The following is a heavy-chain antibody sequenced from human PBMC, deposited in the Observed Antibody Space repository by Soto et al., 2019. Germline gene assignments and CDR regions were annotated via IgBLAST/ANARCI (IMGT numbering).Heavy chain of an antibody. J-gene: IGHJ6*01. CDR1: GFTFDDYG. D-gene: IGHD2-15*01. Sequence: EVQLVESGGGVVRPGGSLRLSCAASGFTFDDYGMSWVRQAPGKGLEWVAGINWNGGSTGYADSVKGRFTISRDNAKNSLYLQMNSLRDEDTALYYCARGYCSGGSCYDYYYYGMDVWGQGTTVTVSS. CDR3: ARGYCSGGSCYDYYYYGMDV. V-gene: IGHV3-20*04. CDR2: INWNGGST.